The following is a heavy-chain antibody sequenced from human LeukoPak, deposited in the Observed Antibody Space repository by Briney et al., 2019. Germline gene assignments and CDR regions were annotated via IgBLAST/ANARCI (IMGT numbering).Heavy chain of an antibody. J-gene: IGHJ5*02. D-gene: IGHD5-18*01. Sequence: PGGPLRLSCAASGFTFSSYAMTWVRQAPGKGLEWVSGISGSGGTTNYADSVKGRFTISRDNPRNTLYLQMNSLRAGDTAIYYCAKYADGYTSGRNWFDPWGQGTLVTVSS. CDR3: AKYADGYTSGRNWFDP. V-gene: IGHV3-23*01. CDR1: GFTFSSYA. CDR2: ISGSGGTT.